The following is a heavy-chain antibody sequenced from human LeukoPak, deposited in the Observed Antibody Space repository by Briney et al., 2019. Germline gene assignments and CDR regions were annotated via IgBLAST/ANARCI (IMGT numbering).Heavy chain of an antibody. CDR2: ISAYNGGT. D-gene: IGHD3-10*01. Sequence: ASVKVSCKASGYSFTNYALAWVRQAPGQGLEWVGWISAYNGGTAYAQKLQDRVTLTTDTATRTVYIELRSLTSDDTAKYYCARDTALIITPGGPDSWGQGTLVTVSS. CDR1: GYSFTNYA. V-gene: IGHV1-18*01. CDR3: ARDTALIITPGGPDS. J-gene: IGHJ5*02.